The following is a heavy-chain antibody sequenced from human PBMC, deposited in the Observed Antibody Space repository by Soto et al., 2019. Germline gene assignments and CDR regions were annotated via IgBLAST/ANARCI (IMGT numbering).Heavy chain of an antibody. V-gene: IGHV3-30-3*01. Sequence: GGSLRLSCAASGFTFSSYAMHWVRQAPGKGLEWVAVISYDGSNKYYADSVKGRFTISRDNSKNTLYLQMNSLRAEDTAVYYCARDQEGYSSSSAWFDYWGQGTLVTVSS. J-gene: IGHJ4*02. CDR1: GFTFSSYA. CDR2: ISYDGSNK. D-gene: IGHD6-6*01. CDR3: ARDQEGYSSSSAWFDY.